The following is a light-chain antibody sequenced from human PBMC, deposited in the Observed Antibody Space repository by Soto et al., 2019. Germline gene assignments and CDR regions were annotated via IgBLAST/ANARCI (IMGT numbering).Light chain of an antibody. CDR3: QQSHSIPNT. CDR1: QRISNF. CDR2: GAV. V-gene: IGKV1-39*01. Sequence: DIQMTQSPSSLSASVGDRVTITCRASQRISNFLNWYQHEPGKAPKLLIYGAVTLQSGVPPRFRGSGSGSDFTLTISNLQPEDFATYYCQQSHSIPNTFGQGTKLEI. J-gene: IGKJ2*01.